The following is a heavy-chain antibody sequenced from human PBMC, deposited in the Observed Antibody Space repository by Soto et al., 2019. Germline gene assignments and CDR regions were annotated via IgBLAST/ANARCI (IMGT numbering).Heavy chain of an antibody. CDR3: ARRYGGKIMSVDP. J-gene: IGHJ5*02. CDR2: IYYSGST. D-gene: IGHD4-17*01. CDR1: GGSISSSSYY. V-gene: IGHV4-39*01. Sequence: SETLSLTCTVSGGSISSSSYYWGWIRQPPGKGLEWIGSIYYSGSTYYNPSLKSRVTISVDTSKNQFSLKLSSVTAADTAAYYCARRYGGKIMSVDPWGQGTLVTVSS.